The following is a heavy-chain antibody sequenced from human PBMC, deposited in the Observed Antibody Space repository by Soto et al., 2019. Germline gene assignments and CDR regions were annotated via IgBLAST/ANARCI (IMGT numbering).Heavy chain of an antibody. D-gene: IGHD6-19*01. CDR2: IYHSGST. Sequence: PSETPPVTSDFYGGTISGFYCSLIRQPPGKGLEWIGEIYHSGSTNYDPSLKSRVTISVDTSKNQFSLNLRSVTAADSAMYYCARGVDRQWADYWGQGSLVTFSS. CDR1: GGTISGFY. V-gene: IGHV4-34*01. J-gene: IGHJ4*02. CDR3: ARGVDRQWADY.